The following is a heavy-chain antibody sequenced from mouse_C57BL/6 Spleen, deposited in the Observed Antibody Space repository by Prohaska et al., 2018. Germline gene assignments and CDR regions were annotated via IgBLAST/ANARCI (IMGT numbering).Heavy chain of an antibody. Sequence: QVQLQQSGAELVRPGASVTLSCKASGYTFTDYEMHWVKQTPVHGLEWIGAIDPETGGTAYNQKFKGKAILTADKSSSTAYMELRSLTSEDSAVYYCTKGRITTVVATDWYFDVWGTGTTVTGSS. CDR2: IDPETGGT. J-gene: IGHJ1*03. CDR1: GYTFTDYE. D-gene: IGHD1-1*01. V-gene: IGHV1-15*01. CDR3: TKGRITTVVATDWYFDV.